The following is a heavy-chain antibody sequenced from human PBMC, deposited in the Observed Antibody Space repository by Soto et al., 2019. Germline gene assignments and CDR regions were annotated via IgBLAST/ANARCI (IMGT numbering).Heavy chain of an antibody. Sequence: SETLSLTCTVSGGSINNYYWSWIRQPPGKGLEWIGYIYSSGTTNYSPSLKSRLTISVDTSKNQFSLKLNSVTAADTAVYYCARGSSYCGGDCYVGYIVYWGQGTLVTVPQ. CDR3: ARGSSYCGGDCYVGYIVY. V-gene: IGHV4-59*08. CDR2: IYSSGTT. CDR1: GGSINNYY. J-gene: IGHJ4*02. D-gene: IGHD2-21*01.